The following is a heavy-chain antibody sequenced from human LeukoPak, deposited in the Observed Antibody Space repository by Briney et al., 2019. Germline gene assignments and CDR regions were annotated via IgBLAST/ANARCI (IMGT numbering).Heavy chain of an antibody. CDR1: GFTFSSQA. J-gene: IGHJ4*02. Sequence: PGGSLRLSCATSGFTFSSQAMSWVRQTPGKGLEWVSAISGGGGSTYYADSVKGRFTISRDNSKNTLYLQMNSLRVEGTAVYYCASVAYGITIFAVAIIPPDYWGQGTLVTVSS. CDR3: ASVAYGITIFAVAIIPPDY. CDR2: ISGGGGST. V-gene: IGHV3-23*01. D-gene: IGHD3-3*01.